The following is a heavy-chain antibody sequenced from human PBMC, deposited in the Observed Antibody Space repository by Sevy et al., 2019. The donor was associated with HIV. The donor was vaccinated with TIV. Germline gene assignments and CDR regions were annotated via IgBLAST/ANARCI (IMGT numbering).Heavy chain of an antibody. D-gene: IGHD2-2*01. CDR3: ARDGGCTSTSCLLYFDY. Sequence: GGSLRLSCAASGFTFSTYTMNWVRQAPGKGLEWVSSISSGSSYIYYADSVKGRFTISSDNAKNSLYLQMNSLRAEDTAIYYCARDGGCTSTSCLLYFDYWGQGTPVTVSS. J-gene: IGHJ4*02. V-gene: IGHV3-21*01. CDR2: ISSGSSYI. CDR1: GFTFSTYT.